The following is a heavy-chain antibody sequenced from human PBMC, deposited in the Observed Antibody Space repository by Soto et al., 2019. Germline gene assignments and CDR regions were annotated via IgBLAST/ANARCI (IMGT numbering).Heavy chain of an antibody. CDR1: GGSFSGYY. V-gene: IGHV4-34*01. CDR2: INHSGST. D-gene: IGHD5-12*01. Sequence: SRTLSLTCAVYGGSFSGYYWSWIRQPPGKGLEWIGEINHSGSTNYNPSLKSRVTISVDTSKNQFSLKLSSVTAADTAVYYCARSDRDGYNHFDYWGQGTLVTVSS. J-gene: IGHJ4*02. CDR3: ARSDRDGYNHFDY.